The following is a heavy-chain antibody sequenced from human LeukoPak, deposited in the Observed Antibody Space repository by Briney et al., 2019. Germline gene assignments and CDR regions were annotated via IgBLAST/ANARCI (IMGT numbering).Heavy chain of an antibody. CDR3: ARIYGSGRGDAFDI. V-gene: IGHV1-69-2*01. D-gene: IGHD3-10*01. Sequence: ASVKVSCKVCGYTFTDYYMHWVQQAPGKGLEWMGLVDPEDGETIYAEKFQGRVTITADTSTDTAYMELSSLRSEDTAVYYCARIYGSGRGDAFDIWGQGTMVTVSS. J-gene: IGHJ3*02. CDR1: GYTFTDYY. CDR2: VDPEDGET.